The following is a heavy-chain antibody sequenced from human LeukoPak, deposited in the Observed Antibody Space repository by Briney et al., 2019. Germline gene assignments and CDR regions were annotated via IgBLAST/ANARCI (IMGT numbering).Heavy chain of an antibody. Sequence: AGESLKISCKGSGYSFTSYWIGWVRQMPGKSLEWMGIIYPGDSDTRYSPSFQGQATISVDKSITTAYLQWSSLKASDTAIYYCARPSGSGSYYAPWDYWGQGTLVTVSS. CDR1: GYSFTSYW. CDR3: ARPSGSGSYYAPWDY. D-gene: IGHD3-10*01. J-gene: IGHJ4*02. V-gene: IGHV5-51*01. CDR2: IYPGDSDT.